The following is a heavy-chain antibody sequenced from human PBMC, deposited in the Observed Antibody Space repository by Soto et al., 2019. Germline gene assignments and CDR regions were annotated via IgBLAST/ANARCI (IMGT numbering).Heavy chain of an antibody. V-gene: IGHV4-61*01. CDR1: GGSISSSSYY. Sequence: SETLSLTCTVSGGSISSSSYYWGWIRQPPGKGLEWIGYIYYSGSTNYNPSLKSRVTISVDTSKNQFSLKLSSVTAADTAVYYCARDSSYNWNDGPSWFDPWGQGTLVTVSS. J-gene: IGHJ5*02. CDR3: ARDSSYNWNDGPSWFDP. D-gene: IGHD1-20*01. CDR2: IYYSGST.